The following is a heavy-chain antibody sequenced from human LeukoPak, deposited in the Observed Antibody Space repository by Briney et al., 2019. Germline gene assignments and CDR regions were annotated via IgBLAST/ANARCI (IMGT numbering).Heavy chain of an antibody. CDR2: ISGSGGST. D-gene: IGHD3-9*01. CDR3: AKGGYYDILTGSAAFDI. CDR1: GFTFSSYA. Sequence: GGSLRLSCAASGFTFSSYAMSWVRQAPGKGLEWVSAISGSGGSTYYADSVKGRLTISRDNSKNTLYLQMNSLRAEDTAVYYCAKGGYYDILTGSAAFDIWGQGTMVTVSS. J-gene: IGHJ3*02. V-gene: IGHV3-23*01.